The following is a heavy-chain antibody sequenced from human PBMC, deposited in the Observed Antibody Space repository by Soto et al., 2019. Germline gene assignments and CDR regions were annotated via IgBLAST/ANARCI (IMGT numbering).Heavy chain of an antibody. D-gene: IGHD6-6*01. V-gene: IGHV2-5*02. CDR1: GFSLTTSGVG. CDR2: IYWDDDR. J-gene: IGHJ5*01. CDR3: AHRVPSSTSWEVGWFDS. Sequence: QITLKESGPTLVEPTQTLTLTCSFSGFSLTTSGVGVGWLRRAPGKALECLGIIYWDDDRRYNPSLKDRLTITKDTSKNQVVLGMTSMEPVDTATYYCAHRVPSSTSWEVGWFDSWGQGTLVTVS.